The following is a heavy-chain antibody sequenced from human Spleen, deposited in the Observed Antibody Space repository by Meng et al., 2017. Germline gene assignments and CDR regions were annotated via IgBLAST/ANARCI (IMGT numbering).Heavy chain of an antibody. V-gene: IGHV3-15*01. CDR1: GLSFTDAW. J-gene: IGHJ4*02. CDR3: SGHIDY. CDR2: IKRNSDGGTI. Sequence: GGSLRLSCVASGLSFTDAWMSWVCQAPGKGLEWVGRIKRNSDGGTIDYAAPVKGRFTISRDDSKNTLYLQMNSLKTEDTAVYYCSGHIDYWGQGTLVTVSS. D-gene: IGHD2-15*01.